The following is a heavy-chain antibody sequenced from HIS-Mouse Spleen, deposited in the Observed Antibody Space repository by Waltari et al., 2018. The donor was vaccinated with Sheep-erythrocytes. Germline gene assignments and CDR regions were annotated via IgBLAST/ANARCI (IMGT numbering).Heavy chain of an antibody. V-gene: IGHV1-18*01. D-gene: IGHD4-17*01. CDR3: ARFYGDFTRAFDI. J-gene: IGHJ3*02. Sequence: QVQLVQSGAEVKKPGASVKVSCKASGYTFTSYGISWVRQAPGQGLEWMGWISDDKGTTNNAQKLQGRVTMTTETSTSTAYMELRSLRSDDTAVYYCARFYGDFTRAFDIWGQGTMVTVSS. CDR1: GYTFTSYG. CDR2: ISDDKGTT.